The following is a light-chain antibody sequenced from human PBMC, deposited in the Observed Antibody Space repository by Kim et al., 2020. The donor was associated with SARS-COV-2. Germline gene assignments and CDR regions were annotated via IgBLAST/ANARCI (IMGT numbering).Light chain of an antibody. V-gene: IGKV3-11*01. Sequence: SLSPGESATRSCRASQSVSSYLAWYQQKPGQAPRLLIYDASNRATGIPARFSGSGSGTDFTLTISSLEPEDFAVYYCQQRSNWWTFGQGTKVDIK. CDR1: QSVSSY. J-gene: IGKJ1*01. CDR2: DAS. CDR3: QQRSNWWT.